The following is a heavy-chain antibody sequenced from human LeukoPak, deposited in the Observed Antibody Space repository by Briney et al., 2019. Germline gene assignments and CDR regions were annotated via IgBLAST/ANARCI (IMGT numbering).Heavy chain of an antibody. J-gene: IGHJ4*02. Sequence: GGSLRLSCAASGFTVSSNYMSWVRQAPGKGLEWVSVIYSGGSTYYADSAKGRFTISRDNSKNTLYLQMNSLRAEDTAVYYCAGHDYSNRRPDYWGQGTLVTVSS. CDR3: AGHDYSNRRPDY. V-gene: IGHV3-53*01. D-gene: IGHD4-11*01. CDR2: IYSGGST. CDR1: GFTVSSNY.